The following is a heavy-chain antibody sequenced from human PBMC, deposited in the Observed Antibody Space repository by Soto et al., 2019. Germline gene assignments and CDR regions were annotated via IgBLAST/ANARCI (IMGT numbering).Heavy chain of an antibody. CDR2: VHHSGTT. CDR3: ARCVSFRCVY. V-gene: IGHV4-4*02. CDR1: GGSISTDYC. Sequence: QVQLKESGPGLVKPSGTLSLTCAVSGGSISTDYCWSWVRPPPGKGLEWMGEVHHSGTTNYIQSLKSRVTMSVDKSGNQVSLELTSVAAADTSVYYCARCVSFRCVYWGQGTVVTVSS. J-gene: IGHJ4*02.